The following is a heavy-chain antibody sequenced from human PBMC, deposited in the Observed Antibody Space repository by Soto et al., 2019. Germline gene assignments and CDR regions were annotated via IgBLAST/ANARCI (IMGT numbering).Heavy chain of an antibody. CDR1: GYTFTGYY. J-gene: IGHJ6*02. Sequence: ASVKVSCKASGYTFTGYYMHWVRQAPGQGLEWMGWINPNSGGTNYAQKFQGWVTMTRDTSISTAYMELSRLRSDDTAVYYCARAPHCSSTSCYYYYYYGMDVWGQGTTVTVSS. CDR2: INPNSGGT. V-gene: IGHV1-2*04. CDR3: ARAPHCSSTSCYYYYYYGMDV. D-gene: IGHD2-2*01.